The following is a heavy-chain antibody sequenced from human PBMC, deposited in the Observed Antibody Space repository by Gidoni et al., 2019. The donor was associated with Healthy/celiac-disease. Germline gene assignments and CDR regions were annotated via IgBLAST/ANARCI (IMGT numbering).Heavy chain of an antibody. CDR3: AKDRSEYCTGGVCFYYYMDV. CDR1: GFNFGTYG. CDR2: IRYDGSNK. D-gene: IGHD2-8*02. Sequence: QVQLVGSGGGVVQPGGSLSLSCAASGFNFGTYGIHWVRQAPGNGLEWVAFIRYDGSNKYYADSVKGRFTISRDNSKNTLYLQMNSLRAEDTAVYYCAKDRSEYCTGGVCFYYYMDVWGKGTTVTVSS. J-gene: IGHJ6*03. V-gene: IGHV3-30*02.